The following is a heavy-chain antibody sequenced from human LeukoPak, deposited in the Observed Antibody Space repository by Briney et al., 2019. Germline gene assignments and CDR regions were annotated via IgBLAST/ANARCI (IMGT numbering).Heavy chain of an antibody. V-gene: IGHV3-48*01. CDR2: ISSSSSTI. CDR3: AKGIAVAQYYYYYYGMDV. J-gene: IGHJ6*02. D-gene: IGHD6-19*01. Sequence: GGSLRLSCAASGFTFSSYSMNWVRQAPGKGLEWVSYISSSSSTIYYADSVKGRFTISRDNSKNTLYLQMNSLRAEDTAVYYCAKGIAVAQYYYYYYGMDVWGQGTTVTVSS. CDR1: GFTFSSYS.